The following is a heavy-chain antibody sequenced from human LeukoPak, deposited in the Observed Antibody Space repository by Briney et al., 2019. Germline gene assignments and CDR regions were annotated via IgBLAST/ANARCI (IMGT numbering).Heavy chain of an antibody. V-gene: IGHV3-11*01. D-gene: IGHD2-21*02. CDR1: GFTFSDYY. CDR3: ARRCGGDCYSVYYYGMDV. CDR2: ISSSGSTI. Sequence: GGSLRLSCAASGFTFSDYYMSWIRQAPGKGLEWVSYISSSGSTIYYADSVKGRFTISRDNAKNSLYLQMNSLRAEDTAVYYCARRCGGDCYSVYYYGMDVWGQGTTVTVSS. J-gene: IGHJ6*02.